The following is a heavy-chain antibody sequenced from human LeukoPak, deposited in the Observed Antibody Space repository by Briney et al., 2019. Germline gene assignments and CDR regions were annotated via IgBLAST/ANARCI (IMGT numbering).Heavy chain of an antibody. Sequence: TEGSLRLCCAASGFTASSNYMSWVRQAPGKGLEWVSLIYSGGSTYYADSVKGRFTISRDNSKNTLYLQMNSLRAEDTAVYYCAKKRLEYSSGWLFDYWGQGTLVTVSS. CDR1: GFTASSNY. CDR3: AKKRLEYSSGWLFDY. D-gene: IGHD6-19*01. CDR2: IYSGGST. V-gene: IGHV3-53*01. J-gene: IGHJ4*02.